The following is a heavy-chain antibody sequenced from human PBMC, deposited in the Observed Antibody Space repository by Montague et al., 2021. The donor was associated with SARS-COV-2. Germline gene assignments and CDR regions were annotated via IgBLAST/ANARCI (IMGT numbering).Heavy chain of an antibody. CDR2: VYRSGDT. Sequence: TLSLTCTVSGDFTNSGSYYWSWLRQPAGKGLEWIGRVYRSGDTXYHPSLESRFSISIDTSKNQISLRLTSVTAADTGVYYCGRGLVGFAGQWLWGHGTMVTVS. J-gene: IGHJ3*01. CDR1: GDFTNSGSYY. D-gene: IGHD1-26*01. V-gene: IGHV4-61*02. CDR3: GRGLVGFAGQWL.